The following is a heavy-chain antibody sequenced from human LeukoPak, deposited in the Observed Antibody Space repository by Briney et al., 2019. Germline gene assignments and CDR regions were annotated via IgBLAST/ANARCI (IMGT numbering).Heavy chain of an antibody. V-gene: IGHV3-30*02. CDR2: IRYDGNNK. D-gene: IGHD6-13*01. Sequence: GGSLRLSCAASGFTFSSFGMHWVRQAPGKGLKWVAFIRYDGNNKYYAESVKGRFTISRDNSKNTLYLQMNSLRPEDTAMYYCAKDDPFSSPDYWGQGTLVTVSS. CDR1: GFTFSSFG. CDR3: AKDDPFSSPDY. J-gene: IGHJ4*02.